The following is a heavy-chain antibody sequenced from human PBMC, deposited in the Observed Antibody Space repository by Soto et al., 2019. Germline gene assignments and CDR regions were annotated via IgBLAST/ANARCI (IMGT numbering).Heavy chain of an antibody. J-gene: IGHJ4*02. CDR1: GFTFSSYA. Sequence: EVQLLESGGGLVQPGGSLRLSCAASGFTFSSYAMSWVRQATGKGLEWVSAISGSGGNTYYADSVKGRFTISRDNSKNTLYLQMNSLRAEDTAVCYCAKSLVARPYDYWGQGTLVTVSS. D-gene: IGHD6-6*01. V-gene: IGHV3-23*01. CDR3: AKSLVARPYDY. CDR2: ISGSGGNT.